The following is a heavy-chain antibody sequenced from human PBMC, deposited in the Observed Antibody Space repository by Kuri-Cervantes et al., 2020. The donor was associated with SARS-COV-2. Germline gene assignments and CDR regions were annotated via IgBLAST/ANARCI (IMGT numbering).Heavy chain of an antibody. D-gene: IGHD4-23*01. CDR1: GGSISSYY. CDR2: IYYSGST. V-gene: IGHV4-59*01. J-gene: IGHJ6*02. CDR3: ARGQVGTVVTQFYYYYGMDV. Sequence: SETLSLTCTVSGGSISSYYWSWIRQPPGKGLEWIGYIYYSGSTNYNPSLKSRVTISVDTSKNQFSLNLTSVTAADTAVYYCARGQVGTVVTQFYYYYGMDVWGQGTTVTVSS.